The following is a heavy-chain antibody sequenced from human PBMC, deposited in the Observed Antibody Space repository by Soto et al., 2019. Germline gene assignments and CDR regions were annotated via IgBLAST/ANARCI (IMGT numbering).Heavy chain of an antibody. Sequence: SETLSLTCTVSGGSISSSSYYWGWIRQPPGKGLEWIGEISHSGNTDYNPSLKSRVTMSVDTSKSQLSLRLSSVTAADAAVYYCARWEVVHARDYWGQGTLVTVSS. CDR3: ARWEVVHARDY. D-gene: IGHD2-15*01. CDR2: ISHSGNT. J-gene: IGHJ4*02. V-gene: IGHV4-39*07. CDR1: GGSISSSSYY.